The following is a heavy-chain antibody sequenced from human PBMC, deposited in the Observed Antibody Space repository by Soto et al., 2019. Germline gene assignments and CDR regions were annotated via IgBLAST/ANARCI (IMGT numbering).Heavy chain of an antibody. D-gene: IGHD3-22*01. CDR1: GASISSYY. J-gene: IGHJ4*02. Sequence: SETLSLTCSVSGASISSYYWSWIRQPPGKGLEWIGYIHYSGITDYNPSLKSRVAISADTSRNQFSLRLSSVTAADTAVYYCVTYYYDSSGHVFDYWGQGTLVTVS. CDR2: IHYSGIT. V-gene: IGHV4-59*01. CDR3: VTYYYDSSGHVFDY.